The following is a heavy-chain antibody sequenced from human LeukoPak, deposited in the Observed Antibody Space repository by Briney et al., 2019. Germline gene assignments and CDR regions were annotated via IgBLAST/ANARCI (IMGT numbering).Heavy chain of an antibody. J-gene: IGHJ1*01. CDR1: GYTFSSYY. Sequence: ASVKVSCKASGYTFSSYYMHWLRQAPGHGLEWMGIINPSGASRSNAQKFQGRVTMTTDTSTSTVYMELSSLRSEDTAVYYCARGAPVVVPSDYGPGYFRLWGQGTLVTVSS. CDR3: ARGAPVVVPSDYGPGYFRL. D-gene: IGHD2-15*01. CDR2: INPSGASR. V-gene: IGHV1-46*01.